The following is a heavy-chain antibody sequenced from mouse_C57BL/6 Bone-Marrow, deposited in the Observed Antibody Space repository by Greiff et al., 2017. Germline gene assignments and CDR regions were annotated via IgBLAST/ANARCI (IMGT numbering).Heavy chain of an antibody. J-gene: IGHJ2*01. CDR1: GCSITSGYY. D-gene: IGHD4-1*01. CDR2: ISYDGSN. Sequence: EVQLQQSGPGLVKPSQSLSLTCSVTGCSITSGYYWNWIRQFPGNKLEWMGYISYDGSNNYNPSLKNRISITRDTSKNQFFLKLNSVTTEDSATYYCAKGLGRGFDYWGQGTTLTVSS. CDR3: AKGLGRGFDY. V-gene: IGHV3-6*01.